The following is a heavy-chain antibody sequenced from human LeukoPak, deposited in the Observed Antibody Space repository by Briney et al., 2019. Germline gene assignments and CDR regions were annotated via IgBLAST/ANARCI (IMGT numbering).Heavy chain of an antibody. CDR3: ARDRRGSYYYFDY. J-gene: IGHJ4*02. V-gene: IGHV3-30*04. D-gene: IGHD1-26*01. CDR1: GFTFSSYA. CDR2: ISYDGSNK. Sequence: GRSLRLSCAASGFTFSSYAMHWVRQAPGKGLEWVAVISYDGSNKYYADSVKGRLTISRDNSKNTLYLQMNSLRAEDTAVYYCARDRRGSYYYFDYWGQGTLVTVSS.